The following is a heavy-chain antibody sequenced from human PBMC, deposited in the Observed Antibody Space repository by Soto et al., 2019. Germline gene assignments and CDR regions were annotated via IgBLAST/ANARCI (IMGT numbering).Heavy chain of an antibody. J-gene: IGHJ4*02. CDR3: AREYYMFDY. D-gene: IGHD3-10*01. CDR2: ISYDGSNK. Sequence: QVQLVEFGGGVVQPGRSLRLSCAASGFTFSSYAMHWVRQAPGKGLEWVAVISYDGSNKYYADSVKGRFTISRDNSKNTLYLQMNSLRAEDTAVYYCAREYYMFDYWGQGTLVTVSS. V-gene: IGHV3-30-3*01. CDR1: GFTFSSYA.